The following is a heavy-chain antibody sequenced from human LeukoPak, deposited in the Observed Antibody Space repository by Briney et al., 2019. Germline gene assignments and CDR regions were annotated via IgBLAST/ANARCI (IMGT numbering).Heavy chain of an antibody. CDR3: AKPQADYVNYDAFDI. J-gene: IGHJ3*02. Sequence: TGGSLRLSCAASGFTFSSYGMHWVRQAPGKGLEWVAVISYDGSNKYYADSVKGRFTISRDNSKNTLYLQMNSLRAEDTAVYYCAKPQADYVNYDAFDIWGQGTMVTVSS. CDR2: ISYDGSNK. CDR1: GFTFSSYG. D-gene: IGHD4-17*01. V-gene: IGHV3-30*18.